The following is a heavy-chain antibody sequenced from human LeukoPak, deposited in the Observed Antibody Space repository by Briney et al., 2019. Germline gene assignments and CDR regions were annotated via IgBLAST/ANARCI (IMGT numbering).Heavy chain of an antibody. CDR3: ANFVDTSMGGNDY. D-gene: IGHD5-18*01. V-gene: IGHV3-23*01. Sequence: GGSLRLSCAASGFTFSSHAMSWVRQAPGKGLEWVSAIGADSYYTYYADSVQGRFTISRDNSKNTLYLQMNSLRAEDTALYYCANFVDTSMGGNDYWGQGTLVTVSS. CDR1: GFTFSSHA. CDR2: IGADSYYT. J-gene: IGHJ4*02.